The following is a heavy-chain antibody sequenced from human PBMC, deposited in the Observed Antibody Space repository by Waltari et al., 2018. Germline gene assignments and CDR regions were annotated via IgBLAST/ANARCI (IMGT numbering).Heavy chain of an antibody. V-gene: IGHV4-59*01. J-gene: IGHJ5*02. Sequence: QVQLQESGPGLVKPSETLSLTCTVSGGSISSYYWSWIRQPPGKGLEWFGYIYYSGRTNYNPSLKSRVTISVDTAKNQFSLKLSSVTAADTAVYYCARDEAGSSSWYDGFDPWGQGTLVTVSS. CDR2: IYYSGRT. CDR3: ARDEAGSSSWYDGFDP. D-gene: IGHD6-13*01. CDR1: GGSISSYY.